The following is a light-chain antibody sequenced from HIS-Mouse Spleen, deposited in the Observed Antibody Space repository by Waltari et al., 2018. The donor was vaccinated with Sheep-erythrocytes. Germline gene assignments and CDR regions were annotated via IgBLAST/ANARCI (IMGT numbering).Light chain of an antibody. Sequence: QSVLTQPPSASGTPGQRVTISCSGSSSNIGSNYVYWYQQLPGTAPKLLIYRNNQRPSGVPDRFSGSKSGTSASLAISGLRSEDEGDYYCAAWDDSLSGSFGGGTKLTVL. CDR1: SSNIGSNY. J-gene: IGLJ2*01. CDR3: AAWDDSLSGS. CDR2: RNN. V-gene: IGLV1-47*01.